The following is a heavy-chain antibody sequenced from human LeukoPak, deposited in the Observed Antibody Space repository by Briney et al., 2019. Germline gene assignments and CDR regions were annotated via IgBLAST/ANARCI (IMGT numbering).Heavy chain of an antibody. CDR2: INSDGSST. CDR3: ARESYGDYTRGHFDY. V-gene: IGHV3-74*01. Sequence: GGSLRLSCAASGFTFSSYWMHWVRQAPGKGLVWVSRINSDGSSTSYADSVKGRFTISRDNAKNTLYLQMNSLRAEDTAVYYCARESYGDYTRGHFDYWGQGTLVTVSS. CDR1: GFTFSSYW. J-gene: IGHJ4*02. D-gene: IGHD4-17*01.